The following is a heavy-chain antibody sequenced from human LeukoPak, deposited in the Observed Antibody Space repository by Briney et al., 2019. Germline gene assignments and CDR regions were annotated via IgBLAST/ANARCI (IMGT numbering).Heavy chain of an antibody. CDR2: IYHSGST. CDR1: GDSVSSSSYY. CDR3: ARLKGYYIDF. J-gene: IGHJ4*02. Sequence: SETLSLTCSVSGDSVSSSSYYWGWLRQPPGKGLEDIGCIYHSGSTFYNPSLESRVTISVDTSENHFSLKLSSVTAADTAVYYCARLKGYYIDFWGQGTLVTVSS. V-gene: IGHV4-39*02.